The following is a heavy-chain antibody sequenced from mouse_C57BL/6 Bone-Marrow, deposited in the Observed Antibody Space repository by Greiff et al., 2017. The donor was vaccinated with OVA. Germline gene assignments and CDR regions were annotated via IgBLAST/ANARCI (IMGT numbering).Heavy chain of an antibody. CDR2: IRNKANGYTT. D-gene: IGHD2-3*01. V-gene: IGHV7-3*01. J-gene: IGHJ3*01. CDR3: ARYAYDVYSWFAY. Sequence: EVQLVESGGGLVQPGGSLSLSCAASGFTFTDYYMSWVRQPPGKALEWLGFIRNKANGYTTEYSASVKGRFTISRDNSQSILYLQMNALRAEDSATYYCARYAYDVYSWFAYWGQGTLVTVSA. CDR1: GFTFTDYY.